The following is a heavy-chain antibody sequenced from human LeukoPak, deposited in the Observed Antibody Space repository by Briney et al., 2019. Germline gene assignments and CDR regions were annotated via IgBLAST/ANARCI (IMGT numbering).Heavy chain of an antibody. J-gene: IGHJ4*02. Sequence: ASVKVSCKASGYTFTGYYMHWVRQAPGQGLEWMGWINPNSGGTNYAQKFQGRVTMTRDTSISTAYMELSRLRSDDTAVYYCALPPGPYYDSSGYSSVDYWGQGTLVTVSS. V-gene: IGHV1-2*02. CDR3: ALPPGPYYDSSGYSSVDY. CDR1: GYTFTGYY. CDR2: INPNSGGT. D-gene: IGHD3-22*01.